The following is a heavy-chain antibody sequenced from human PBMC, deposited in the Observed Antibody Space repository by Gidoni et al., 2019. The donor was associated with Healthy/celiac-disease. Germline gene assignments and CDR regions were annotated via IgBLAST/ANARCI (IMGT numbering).Heavy chain of an antibody. Sequence: QVQLQESGPGLVKPSETLSLTCTVSGGSISSYYWSWLRQPPGKGLKWIGYIYYSGSTNYNPSLKSRVTISVDTYKNQFSLKLSSVTAADTDVYYCARHPSIAVAGLDYWGQGTLVTVSS. V-gene: IGHV4-59*08. D-gene: IGHD6-19*01. CDR3: ARHPSIAVAGLDY. CDR1: GGSISSYY. CDR2: IYYSGST. J-gene: IGHJ4*02.